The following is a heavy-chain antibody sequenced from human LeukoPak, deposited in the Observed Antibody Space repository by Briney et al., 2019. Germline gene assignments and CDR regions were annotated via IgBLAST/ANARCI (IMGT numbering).Heavy chain of an antibody. CDR3: ARDGWFGEFYFDY. Sequence: GGSLRLSCAASGFTFKNFGIHWVRQGPGKGLEWVSFIWYDGRDKYYADSVKGRFTISRDNSKNTLYLQMNSLRAEDTAVYYCARDGWFGEFYFDYWGQGTLVTVSS. D-gene: IGHD3-10*01. J-gene: IGHJ4*02. CDR1: GFTFKNFG. V-gene: IGHV3-33*01. CDR2: IWYDGRDK.